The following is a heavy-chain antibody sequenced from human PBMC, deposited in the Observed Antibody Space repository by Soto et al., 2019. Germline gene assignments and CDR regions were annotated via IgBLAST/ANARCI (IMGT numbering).Heavy chain of an antibody. D-gene: IGHD3-10*01. Sequence: PGGSLRLSCAASGFTFSSYSMNWVRQAPGKGLEWVSYIGSSRTYIYYADSVKGRFTISRDNARNSLYLQMNSLRADDTAVYYCARDPSGSPNFYSYMDAWGIGTTVTVSS. V-gene: IGHV3-21*01. CDR3: ARDPSGSPNFYSYMDA. CDR2: IGSSRTYI. CDR1: GFTFSSYS. J-gene: IGHJ6*03.